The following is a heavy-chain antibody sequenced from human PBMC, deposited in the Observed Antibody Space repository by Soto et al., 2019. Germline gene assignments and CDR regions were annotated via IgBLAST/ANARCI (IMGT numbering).Heavy chain of an antibody. V-gene: IGHV1-3*01. CDR1: GYTFTSYA. J-gene: IGHJ6*02. D-gene: IGHD3-22*01. CDR3: ARVTYDSSGSGATGMDV. Sequence: ASVKVSCKASGYTFTSYAMHWVRQAPGQRLEWMGWINAGNGNTKYSQKFQGRVTITRDTSASTAYMELSSLRSEDTTVYYCARVTYDSSGSGATGMDVWGQGTTVTVSS. CDR2: INAGNGNT.